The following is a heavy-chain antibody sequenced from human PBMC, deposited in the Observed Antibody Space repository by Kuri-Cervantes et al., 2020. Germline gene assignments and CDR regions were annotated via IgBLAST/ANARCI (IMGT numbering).Heavy chain of an antibody. J-gene: IGHJ4*02. V-gene: IGHV3-74*01. CDR3: AKSSMITFGGVIVPDYFDY. D-gene: IGHD3-16*02. Sequence: GGSLRLSCAASGFTLSNSWMHWVRQAPGKGLVWVSRINADGSTTSYADSVKGRFTISRDNSKNTLYLQMNSLRAEDTAVYYCAKSSMITFGGVIVPDYFDYWGQGTLVTVSS. CDR2: INADGSTT. CDR1: GFTLSNSW.